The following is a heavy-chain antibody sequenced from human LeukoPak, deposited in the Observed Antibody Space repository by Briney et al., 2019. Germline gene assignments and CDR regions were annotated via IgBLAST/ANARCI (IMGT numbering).Heavy chain of an antibody. D-gene: IGHD4-17*01. CDR3: ASLFLNTVTPDY. CDR1: GGSFSGYY. J-gene: IGHJ4*02. Sequence: PSETLSLTCTVYGGSFSGYYWSWIRQPPGKGLEWVGEINHSGSTNYNPSLKSRVTISVDTSKNQFSLKLSSETAADTAVYYCASLFLNTVTPDYWGQGTLVTVSS. CDR2: INHSGST. V-gene: IGHV4-34*01.